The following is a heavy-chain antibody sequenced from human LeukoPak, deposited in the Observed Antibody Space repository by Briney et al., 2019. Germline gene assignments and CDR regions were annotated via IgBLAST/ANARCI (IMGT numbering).Heavy chain of an antibody. CDR3: ARDSKVEPPLWNWFDP. CDR1: GYTCTSYG. Sequence: ASVTVSYKASGYTCTSYGISWVRQAPGQGLEWMGWISAYNGNTNYAQKLQGRVTMTTDTSTSTAYMELRSLRSDDTAVYYCARDSKVEPPLWNWFDPWGQGTLVTVSS. CDR2: ISAYNGNT. D-gene: IGHD1-1*01. V-gene: IGHV1-18*01. J-gene: IGHJ5*02.